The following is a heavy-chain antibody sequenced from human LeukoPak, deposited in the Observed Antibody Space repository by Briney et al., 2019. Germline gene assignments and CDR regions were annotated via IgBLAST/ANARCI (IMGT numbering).Heavy chain of an antibody. V-gene: IGHV3-30*02. CDR2: IRCDGSNK. CDR3: AKDPSPYNWNYGDFDY. CDR1: GFTFSSYG. Sequence: PGGSLRLSCAASGFTFSSYGMHWVRQAPGKGLEWVAFIRCDGSNKYYADSVKGRFTISRDNSKNTLYLQMNSLRAEDTAVYYCAKDPSPYNWNYGDFDYWGQGTLVTVSS. D-gene: IGHD1-7*01. J-gene: IGHJ4*02.